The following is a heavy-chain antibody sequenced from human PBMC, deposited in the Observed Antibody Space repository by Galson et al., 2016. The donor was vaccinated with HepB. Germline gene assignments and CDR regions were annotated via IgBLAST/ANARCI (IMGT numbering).Heavy chain of an antibody. D-gene: IGHD3-10*01. V-gene: IGHV4-59*08. CDR1: GGSVSSYY. Sequence: ETLSLTCTVSGGSVSSYYWNWIRQPPGKGLEWIGNIYYSGSTNYNASLKSRVTISVDTSKNQFSLKLTSVTVADTAVYYCARHGHGFRGNWFDPWGQGTLVTVSS. CDR3: ARHGHGFRGNWFDP. J-gene: IGHJ5*02. CDR2: IYYSGST.